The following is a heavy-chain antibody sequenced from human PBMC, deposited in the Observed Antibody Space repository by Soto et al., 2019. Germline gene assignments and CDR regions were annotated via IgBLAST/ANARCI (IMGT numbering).Heavy chain of an antibody. Sequence: QVQLQESGPGLVKPSGTLSLTCAVSGGSLSSSNWWSWVRQPPGKGLEWIGEMYHSASSNYNPSLKCRVTRVVDKSKSQFSLKLSSVTAADTAVYYCARYYGMDVWGQGTTVTFAS. CDR2: MYHSASS. V-gene: IGHV4-4*02. CDR1: GGSLSSSNW. J-gene: IGHJ6*02. CDR3: ARYYGMDV.